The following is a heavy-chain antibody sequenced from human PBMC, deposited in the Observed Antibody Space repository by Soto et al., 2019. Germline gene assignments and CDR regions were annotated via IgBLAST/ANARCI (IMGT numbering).Heavy chain of an antibody. Sequence: SETLSLTCTVSGGSISSYYWSWIRQPPGKGLEWIGYIYYSGSTNYNPSLKSRVTISVDTSKNQFSLKLSSVTAADTAVYYCASSLGDYGDYALDYWGQGTLVTVSS. CDR2: IYYSGST. D-gene: IGHD4-17*01. J-gene: IGHJ4*02. V-gene: IGHV4-59*01. CDR3: ASSLGDYGDYALDY. CDR1: GGSISSYY.